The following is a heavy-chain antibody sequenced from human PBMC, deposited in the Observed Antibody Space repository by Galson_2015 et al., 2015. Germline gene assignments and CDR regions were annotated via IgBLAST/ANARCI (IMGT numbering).Heavy chain of an antibody. J-gene: IGHJ4*02. D-gene: IGHD3-10*01. CDR1: GLSFRSYG. CDR2: ITGSFTT. V-gene: IGHV3-23*01. CDR3: LGGRVY. Sequence: SLRLSCAASGLSFRSYGMHWVRQPPGKGLEWVSSITGSFTTYYADSVKGRFTISRDNSKNALYLQMNSLRPEDTAVYYCLGGRVYWGQGILVTVSS.